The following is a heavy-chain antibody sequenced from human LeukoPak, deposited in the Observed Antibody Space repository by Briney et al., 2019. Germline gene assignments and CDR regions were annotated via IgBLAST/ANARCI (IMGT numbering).Heavy chain of an antibody. CDR2: INHSGST. Sequence: KPSETLSLTCAVYGGSFSGYYWSWIRQPPGKGLEWIGEINHSGSTNYNPSLKSRVTISVDTSKNQFSLKLSSVTAADTAVYYCATLAGGSGYPNWFDPWGQGTLVTVSS. V-gene: IGHV4-34*01. J-gene: IGHJ5*02. D-gene: IGHD3-22*01. CDR1: GGSFSGYY. CDR3: ATLAGGSGYPNWFDP.